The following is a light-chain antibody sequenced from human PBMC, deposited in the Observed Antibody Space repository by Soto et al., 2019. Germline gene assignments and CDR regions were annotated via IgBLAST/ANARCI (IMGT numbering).Light chain of an antibody. CDR1: NNDVGAYNY. CDR3: TSFTSGSPPYV. V-gene: IGLV2-14*03. J-gene: IGLJ1*01. CDR2: DVK. Sequence: QSVLAQPASVSGSPGQSITISCAGTNNDVGAYNYVSWYQQLPGKAPKLLIYDVKYRPSGVSSRFSGSRSGNTASLTISGLQTEDEADYDCTSFTSGSPPYVLGTGTKVTVL.